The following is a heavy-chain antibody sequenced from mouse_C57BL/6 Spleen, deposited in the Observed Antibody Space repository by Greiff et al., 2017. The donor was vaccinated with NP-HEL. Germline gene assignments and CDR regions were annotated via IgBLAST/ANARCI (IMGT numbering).Heavy chain of an antibody. V-gene: IGHV1-74*01. CDR1: GYTLTSYW. Sequence: QVQLQQPGAELVKPGASVKVSCKASGYTLTSYWMHWVKQRPGQGLEWIGRIHPSDSDNNYNQKFKGKATLTVDNSSSTAYMQLSSLTSEDSAVYYCARSYGSSYGYWYFDVWGTGTTVTVSS. J-gene: IGHJ1*03. D-gene: IGHD1-1*01. CDR2: IHPSDSDN. CDR3: ARSYGSSYGYWYFDV.